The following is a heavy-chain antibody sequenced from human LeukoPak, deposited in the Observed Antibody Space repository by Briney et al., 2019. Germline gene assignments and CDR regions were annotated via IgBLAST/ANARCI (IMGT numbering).Heavy chain of an antibody. Sequence: SETLSLTCAVYGGSFSGYYWSWIRLPPGKGLEWIGSIYYSGSTYYNPSLKSRVTISVDTSKNQFSLKLSPVTAADTAVYYCARRGGSYYETFDYWGQGTLVTVSS. CDR3: ARRGGSYYETFDY. V-gene: IGHV4-34*01. D-gene: IGHD1-26*01. CDR2: IYYSGST. CDR1: GGSFSGYY. J-gene: IGHJ4*02.